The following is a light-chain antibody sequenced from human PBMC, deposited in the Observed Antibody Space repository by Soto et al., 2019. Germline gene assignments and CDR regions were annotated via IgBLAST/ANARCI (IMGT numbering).Light chain of an antibody. Sequence: EIVMTQSPATLSVSPGERASLSCRASQSVSTNLAWYQQRPGQAPRLLIYDASTRATGIPARFSGSGSGTQFTLTISGLQSEDFAVYYCQQYSKWPLYTFGQGTKLEIK. CDR1: QSVSTN. J-gene: IGKJ2*01. V-gene: IGKV3-15*01. CDR3: QQYSKWPLYT. CDR2: DAS.